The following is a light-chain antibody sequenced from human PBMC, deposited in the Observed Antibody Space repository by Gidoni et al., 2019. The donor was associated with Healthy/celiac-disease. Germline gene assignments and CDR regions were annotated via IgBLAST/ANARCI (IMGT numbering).Light chain of an antibody. CDR2: DAS. J-gene: IGKJ3*01. CDR3: QQYDNLLFT. V-gene: IGKV1-33*01. Sequence: DIQMTQAPSSLSASVGDRVTITCQASQDISNYLNWYQQKPGKAPKLLIYDASNLETGVPSRFSGSGSGTDFPFTISSLQPDDIATYYCQQYDNLLFTFGPGTKVDIK. CDR1: QDISNY.